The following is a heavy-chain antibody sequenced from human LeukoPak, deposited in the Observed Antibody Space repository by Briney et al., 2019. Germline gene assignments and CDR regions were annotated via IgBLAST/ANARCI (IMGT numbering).Heavy chain of an antibody. CDR2: ISAYNGNT. D-gene: IGHD3-10*01. CDR3: ARDPIYYGSGSYDY. Sequence: ASVKVSCKASSYTFTSYGISWVRQAPGQGLEWMGWISAYNGNTNYAQKLQGRVTMTTDTSTSTAYMELRSLRSDDTAVYYCARDPIYYGSGSYDYWGQGTLVTVSS. V-gene: IGHV1-18*01. CDR1: SYTFTSYG. J-gene: IGHJ4*02.